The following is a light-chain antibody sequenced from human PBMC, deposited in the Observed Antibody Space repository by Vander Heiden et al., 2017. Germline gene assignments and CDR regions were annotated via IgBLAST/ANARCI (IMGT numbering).Light chain of an antibody. CDR1: SSNVGNYNF. J-gene: IGLJ1*01. CDR3: CSYAGDTTYV. V-gene: IGLV2-23*02. Sequence: QPALTQPAPVSWSPGQPATTPCTGNSSNVGNYNFLSWYQQHPGKAPKFLIYEVSKRPSGVSDRFSGSKSGNTASLTVSGLQAEDEADYYCCSYAGDTTYVFGTGTRVTVL. CDR2: EVS.